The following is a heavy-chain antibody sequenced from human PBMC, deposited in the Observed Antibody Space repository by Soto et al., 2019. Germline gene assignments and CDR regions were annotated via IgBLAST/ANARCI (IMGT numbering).Heavy chain of an antibody. CDR2: IYSGGST. CDR1: GFTVSSNY. D-gene: IGHD1-20*01. Sequence: GVSLRLSCAASGFTVSSNYMSWVRQAPGKGLEWVSVIYSGGSTYYADSVKGRFTISRDNSKNTLYLQMNSLRAEDTAIYYCARVLITGKTAEAFEIWGQVTMGTVSS. J-gene: IGHJ3*02. V-gene: IGHV3-53*01. CDR3: ARVLITGKTAEAFEI.